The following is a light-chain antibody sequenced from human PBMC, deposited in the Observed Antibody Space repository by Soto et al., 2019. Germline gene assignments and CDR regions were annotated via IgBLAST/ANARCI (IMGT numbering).Light chain of an antibody. CDR2: EVS. CDR3: SSWTGSGRV. CDR1: SSDVGGYNY. V-gene: IGLV2-14*01. Sequence: QSALTQPASVSGSPGQSITISCTGTSSDVGGYNYVSWYQQHPGKAPQLMLYEVSNRPSGVSSRFSGSKSGNTASLTISGLQAEDEADYYCSSWTGSGRVFGGGTKLTVL. J-gene: IGLJ2*01.